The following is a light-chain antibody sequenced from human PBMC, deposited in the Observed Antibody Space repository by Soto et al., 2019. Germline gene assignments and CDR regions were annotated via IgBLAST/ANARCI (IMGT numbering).Light chain of an antibody. J-gene: IGKJ1*01. CDR3: QQYGGSPRT. CDR1: QSINSF. V-gene: IGKV3-20*01. CDR2: GAS. Sequence: EIVLTQSPRTLSLSPGEGATLSCRASQSINSFLAWYQQRRGQAPSLLIHGASNRATGIPDRFSGSGSGTDFTLTISRLEPEDFAVYYCQQYGGSPRTFGQGTKVDIK.